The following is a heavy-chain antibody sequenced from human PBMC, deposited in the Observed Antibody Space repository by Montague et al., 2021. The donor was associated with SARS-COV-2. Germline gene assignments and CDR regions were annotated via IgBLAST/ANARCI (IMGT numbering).Heavy chain of an antibody. CDR1: GGSISSSNYY. Sequence: SETLSLTCTVSGGSISSSNYYWGWIRQPPGKGLEWIGSIYYSGTTYYNPSLQSRVTISVSTSSSQLSLRLTSVTAADTAVYYCARARGSHYMSWFDSWGQGTLVIVSS. V-gene: IGHV4-39*07. CDR3: ARARGSHYMSWFDS. CDR2: IYYSGTT. J-gene: IGHJ5*01. D-gene: IGHD3-10*01.